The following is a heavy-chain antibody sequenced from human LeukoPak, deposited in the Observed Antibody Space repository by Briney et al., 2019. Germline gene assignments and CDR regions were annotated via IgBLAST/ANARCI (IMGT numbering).Heavy chain of an antibody. CDR1: GFTFSSYG. J-gene: IGHJ4*02. D-gene: IGHD5-24*01. V-gene: IGHV3-30*18. CDR3: AKDETRDAYNLGATDY. Sequence: PGGTLRLSCAASGFTFSSYGMHWVRQAPGKGLEWVAVLSYDGRNKYYADSLKGRFTISRDNSKKTLLLQMNSLRAEDTAVYYCAKDETRDAYNLGATDYWGQGTLVTVSS. CDR2: LSYDGRNK.